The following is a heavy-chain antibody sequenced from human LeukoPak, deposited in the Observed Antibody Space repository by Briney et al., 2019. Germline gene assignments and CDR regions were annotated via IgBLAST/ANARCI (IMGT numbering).Heavy chain of an antibody. CDR3: VKNGWLDY. CDR1: GFSLSSDY. J-gene: IGHJ4*02. D-gene: IGHD6-19*01. V-gene: IGHV3-11*06. Sequence: GESLRLSCAASGFSLSSDYISWVRQAPGKGLEWVAYISTSGDSTKYADSVEGRFTISRDNAENSLYLLMNSLRVEDTAVYYCVKNGWLDYWGQGILVTVSS. CDR2: ISTSGDST.